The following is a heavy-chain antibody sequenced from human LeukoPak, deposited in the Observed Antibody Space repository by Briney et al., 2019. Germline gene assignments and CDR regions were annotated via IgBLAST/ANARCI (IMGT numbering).Heavy chain of an antibody. CDR2: IRYDGSNK. J-gene: IGHJ4*02. CDR3: TRDLGGPSDY. V-gene: IGHV3-30*02. Sequence: GGSLRLSCAASGFTFSSYGMHWVRQAPGKGLEWVAFIRYDGSNKYYADSVKGRFTISRDNSKNTLYLQMYSLRVEDTAVYYCTRDLGGPSDYWGQGTLVTVSS. CDR1: GFTFSSYG.